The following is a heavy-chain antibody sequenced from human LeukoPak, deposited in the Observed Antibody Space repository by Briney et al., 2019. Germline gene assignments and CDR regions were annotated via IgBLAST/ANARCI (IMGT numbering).Heavy chain of an antibody. J-gene: IGHJ4*02. V-gene: IGHV3-30*02. D-gene: IGHD2-15*01. Sequence: GGSLRLSCVASGFTLSTYGMHWVRQAPGNRLEWVAFIRYDGSDKFYGDSVKGRFTTSRDNSKNTLYLQMSRLRVEDTAVYYCAKDLDCSGGTCHKAFDCWGQGTLVTVSS. CDR1: GFTLSTYG. CDR3: AKDLDCSGGTCHKAFDC. CDR2: IRYDGSDK.